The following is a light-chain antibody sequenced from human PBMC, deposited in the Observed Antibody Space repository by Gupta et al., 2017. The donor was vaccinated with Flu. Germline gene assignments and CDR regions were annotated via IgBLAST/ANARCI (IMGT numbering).Light chain of an antibody. Sequence: ERATPSCRASQRVSSNLAWYQQKPGQAPRLLIYGASTRATGIPARFSGSGSGTEFTLTISSLQSEDFAVYYCQQYNNWPPITFGQGTRLEIK. CDR1: QRVSSN. J-gene: IGKJ5*01. V-gene: IGKV3-15*01. CDR3: QQYNNWPPIT. CDR2: GAS.